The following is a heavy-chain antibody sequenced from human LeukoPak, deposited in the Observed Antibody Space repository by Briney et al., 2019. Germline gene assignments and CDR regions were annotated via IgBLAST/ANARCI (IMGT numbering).Heavy chain of an antibody. Sequence: GGSLRLSRAASGFTFSSSAMSWVRQAPGKGLEWVSNISGSGSGGSTYYADSVKGRFTISRDNSKNTLYLQMNSLRAEDTAVYYCAKSGYNRFDYWGQGTLVTVSS. D-gene: IGHD5-24*01. CDR2: ISGSGSGGST. V-gene: IGHV3-23*01. J-gene: IGHJ4*02. CDR1: GFTFSSSA. CDR3: AKSGYNRFDY.